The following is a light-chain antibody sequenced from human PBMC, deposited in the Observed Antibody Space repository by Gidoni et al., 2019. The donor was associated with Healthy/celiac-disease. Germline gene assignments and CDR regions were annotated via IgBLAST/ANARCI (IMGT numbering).Light chain of an antibody. V-gene: IGLV2-8*01. CDR3: SSYAGSNNLV. CDR2: EVS. Sequence: QSALTQPPSASGSPGQSVTISCTGTSSDVGGYNYVSWYQQHPGKAPKLSIYEVSKRPSGVPARFSGSKSGNTSSLTVSGLQAEDEADYYCSSYAGSNNLVFGGGTKLTVL. J-gene: IGLJ2*01. CDR1: SSDVGGYNY.